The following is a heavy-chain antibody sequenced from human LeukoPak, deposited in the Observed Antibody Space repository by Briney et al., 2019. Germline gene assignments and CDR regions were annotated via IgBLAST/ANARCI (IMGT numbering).Heavy chain of an antibody. D-gene: IGHD3-10*01. V-gene: IGHV1-24*01. CDR3: ATVPRYYFGSGSYCRPSFNS. CDR1: GYTLIELS. CDR2: FDPEDDET. J-gene: IGHJ4*02. Sequence: ASVKVSCKVSGYTLIELSMHWVRQAPGKGLEWMGGFDPEDDETIYAQKFQGRVTMTEDTSTDTAYMELSSLRSEDTAVYYCATVPRYYFGSGSYCRPSFNSWGQGTLVTVSS.